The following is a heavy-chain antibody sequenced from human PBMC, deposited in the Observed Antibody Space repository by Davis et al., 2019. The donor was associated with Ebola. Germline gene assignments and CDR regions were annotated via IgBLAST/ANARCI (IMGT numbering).Heavy chain of an antibody. Sequence: PGGSLRLSCAASGFTFSSYSMNWVRQAPGKGLEWVSSISSSSSYIYYADSVKGRFTISRDNAKNSLYLQMNSLRAEDTAVYYCAKDGHDYGDYHLDYWGQGTLVTVSS. V-gene: IGHV3-21*01. CDR1: GFTFSSYS. J-gene: IGHJ4*02. D-gene: IGHD4-17*01. CDR2: ISSSSSYI. CDR3: AKDGHDYGDYHLDY.